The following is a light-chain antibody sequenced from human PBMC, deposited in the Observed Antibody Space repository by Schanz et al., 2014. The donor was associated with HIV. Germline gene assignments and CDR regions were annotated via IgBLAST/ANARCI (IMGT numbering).Light chain of an antibody. CDR2: DAS. Sequence: DIQMTQSPSSLSASVGDRVTITCQASQDISKCLNWYQQKPGKAPKLLIYDASNLETGVPSRFSGRGSGTEFTLTISSLQPDDFATYYCLQHNTYPLTFGQGTRLETK. V-gene: IGKV1-33*01. CDR3: LQHNTYPLT. CDR1: QDISKC. J-gene: IGKJ5*01.